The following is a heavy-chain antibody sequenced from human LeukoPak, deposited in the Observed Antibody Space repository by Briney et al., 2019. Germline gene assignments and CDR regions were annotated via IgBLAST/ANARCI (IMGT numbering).Heavy chain of an antibody. CDR3: AREGYYGSGSPPSLYFDY. D-gene: IGHD3-10*01. CDR1: GFTFRNYV. J-gene: IGHJ4*02. CDR2: MSSDLNVK. Sequence: PGGYLRLSCAASGFTFRNYVIHWVRQARGKGLEWVAVMSSDLNVKLYADSVKGRFTISRDNSRSTLYLQMNSMRPDDTAIYYCAREGYYGSGSPPSLYFDYWGQGPLVTVSS. V-gene: IGHV3-30-3*01.